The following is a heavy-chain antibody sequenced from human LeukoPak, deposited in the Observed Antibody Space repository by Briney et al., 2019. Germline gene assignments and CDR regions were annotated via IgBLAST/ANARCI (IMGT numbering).Heavy chain of an antibody. V-gene: IGHV4-38-2*02. Sequence: SETLSLTCTISGYSISSGYYWGWIRQPPGKGLEWIGSIYHSGSTYYNPSLKSRVTFSVDTSKNQFSLKLSSVTAADTAVYYCARGWRDIVVVPAAIWGQGTLVTVSS. CDR3: ARGWRDIVVVPAAI. CDR1: GYSISSGYY. D-gene: IGHD2-2*01. J-gene: IGHJ4*02. CDR2: IYHSGST.